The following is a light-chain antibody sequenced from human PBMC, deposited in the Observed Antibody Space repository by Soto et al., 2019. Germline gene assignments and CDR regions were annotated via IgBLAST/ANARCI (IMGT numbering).Light chain of an antibody. V-gene: IGLV2-23*02. Sequence: QSALTQPASVSGSPGQSITISCTGTNSDVGSYNLVSWYQQHPGKAPKLMIYEVTKRPSGVSNRFSASKSGNTASLTISGLQAEDEADYYCCLHAGSSTKVFGGGTQLTVL. J-gene: IGLJ3*02. CDR2: EVT. CDR3: CLHAGSSTKV. CDR1: NSDVGSYNL.